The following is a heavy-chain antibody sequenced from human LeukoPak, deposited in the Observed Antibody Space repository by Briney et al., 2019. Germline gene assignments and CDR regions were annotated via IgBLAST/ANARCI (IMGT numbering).Heavy chain of an antibody. D-gene: IGHD2-21*01. J-gene: IGHJ4*02. CDR2: ISGSGGST. V-gene: IGHV3-23*01. CDR3: AKDLSLWWPLFFDY. Sequence: AGGSLRLSCAASRFTFSSYAMSWVRQAPGKGLEWVSAISGSGGSTYYADSVKGRFTISRDNSKNTLYLQMNSLRAEDTAVYYCAKDLSLWWPLFFDYWGQGTLVTVSS. CDR1: RFTFSSYA.